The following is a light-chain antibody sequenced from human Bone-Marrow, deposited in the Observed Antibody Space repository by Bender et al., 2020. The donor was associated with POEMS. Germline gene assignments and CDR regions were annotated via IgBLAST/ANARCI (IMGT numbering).Light chain of an antibody. V-gene: IGLV1-47*01. CDR1: SSNIGFNY. CDR2: RNN. Sequence: QSVLTQPPSASGTPGQRVTISCSGSSSNIGFNYVYWYQQLPGTAPKLLIYRNNQRPSGVPDRFSGSRSGTSASLAISGLQSEDEADYYCAVWDDSLNGWVFGGGTKLTVL. J-gene: IGLJ3*02. CDR3: AVWDDSLNGWV.